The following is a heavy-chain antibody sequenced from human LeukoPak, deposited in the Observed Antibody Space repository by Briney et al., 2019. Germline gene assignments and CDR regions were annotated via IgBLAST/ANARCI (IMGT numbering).Heavy chain of an antibody. CDR3: ARVGLGSHYYYGMDV. Sequence: ASVKVSCKASGYTVTSYGIIWVRQAPGQGLEWMGWISGYNGNANYAQKFQGRVTMTSDTSTSTAYMEVRSLRSDDTAVYYCARVGLGSHYYYGMDVWGQGTTVTVSS. D-gene: IGHD2-15*01. CDR2: ISGYNGNA. CDR1: GYTVTSYG. V-gene: IGHV1-18*01. J-gene: IGHJ6*02.